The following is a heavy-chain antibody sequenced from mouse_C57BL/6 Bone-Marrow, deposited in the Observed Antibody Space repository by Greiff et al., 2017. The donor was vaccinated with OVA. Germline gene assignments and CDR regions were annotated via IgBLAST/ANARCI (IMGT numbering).Heavy chain of an antibody. CDR2: IHPNSGST. J-gene: IGHJ3*01. CDR1: GYTFTSSW. CDR3: ARGGGYAPWFAY. D-gene: IGHD2-2*01. Sequence: QVQLQQPGAELVKPGASVKLSCKASGYTFTSSWMHWVKQRPGQGLEWIGMIHPNSGSTNYNEKFKSKATLTVDKSSSTAYMQLSSLTSEDSAVYYCARGGGYAPWFAYWGQGTLVTVSA. V-gene: IGHV1-64*01.